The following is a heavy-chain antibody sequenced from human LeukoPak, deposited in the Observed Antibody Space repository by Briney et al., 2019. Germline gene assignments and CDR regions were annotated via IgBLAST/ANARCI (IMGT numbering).Heavy chain of an antibody. D-gene: IGHD1-26*01. V-gene: IGHV1-69*13. Sequence: SVKVSCKASGGTFSSYAISWVRQAAGQGLEWMGGIIPIFGTANYAQKFQGRVTITADESTSTAYMELSSLRSEDTAVYYCASVGGKGSDAFDIWGQGTMVTVSS. CDR3: ASVGGKGSDAFDI. CDR2: IIPIFGTA. CDR1: GGTFSSYA. J-gene: IGHJ3*02.